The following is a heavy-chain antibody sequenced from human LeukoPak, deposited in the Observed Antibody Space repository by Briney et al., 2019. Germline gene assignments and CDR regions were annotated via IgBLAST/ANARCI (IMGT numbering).Heavy chain of an antibody. V-gene: IGHV4-59*08. CDR3: ARHGALWASSGYSLWSAFDI. CDR1: GGSISPYY. D-gene: IGHD3-22*01. CDR2: IYYTGNT. J-gene: IGHJ3*02. Sequence: SETLSLTCTVSGGSISPYYWSWIRQPPGKGLEWIGFIYYTGNTNYNPSLKSRVTISVDTSKNQFSLKLSSVTAADTAVYYCARHGALWASSGYSLWSAFDIWGQGTMVTVSS.